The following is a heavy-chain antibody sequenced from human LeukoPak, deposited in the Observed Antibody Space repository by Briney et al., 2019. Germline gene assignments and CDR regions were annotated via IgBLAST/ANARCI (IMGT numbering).Heavy chain of an antibody. V-gene: IGHV3-33*01. CDR1: GFTFSSYG. J-gene: IGHJ4*02. D-gene: IGHD6-19*01. CDR2: IWYDGSNK. CDR3: AQAYSIGWYPC. Sequence: GGSLRLSCAASGFTFSSYGMHWVRQAPGKGLEWVAVIWYDGSNKYYADSVKGRFTISRDNSKNTLYLQMNSLRAEDTALYYFAQAYSIGWYPCWGQGALVTVSS.